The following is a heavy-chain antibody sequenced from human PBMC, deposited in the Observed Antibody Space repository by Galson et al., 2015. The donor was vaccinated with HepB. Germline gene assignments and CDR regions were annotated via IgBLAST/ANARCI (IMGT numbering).Heavy chain of an antibody. J-gene: IGHJ4*02. CDR3: ARGRSSSSSGGSGSPRPFDY. V-gene: IGHV3-30*03. Sequence: SLRLSCAASGFTFSSYGMHWVRQAPGKGLEWVAVISYDGSNKYYADSVKGRFTISRDNAKNSLYLQMNSLRAADTAVYYCARGRSSSSSGGSGSPRPFDYWGQGTLVTVSS. CDR1: GFTFSSYG. D-gene: IGHD6-13*01. CDR2: ISYDGSNK.